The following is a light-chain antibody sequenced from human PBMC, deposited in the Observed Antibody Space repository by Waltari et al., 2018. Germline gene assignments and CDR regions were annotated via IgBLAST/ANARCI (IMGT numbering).Light chain of an antibody. CDR1: SSNIGAGYD. CDR2: GNS. J-gene: IGLJ2*01. V-gene: IGLV1-40*01. CDR3: QSYDSSLSGGV. Sequence: QSVLTQPPSVSGAPGQRVTISCTGSSSNIGAGYDVHWYQQLPGTAPKLPIDGNSNRPSGVPDRVSGSKSGTSASLAITGLQAEDEADYYCQSYDSSLSGGVFGGGTKLTIL.